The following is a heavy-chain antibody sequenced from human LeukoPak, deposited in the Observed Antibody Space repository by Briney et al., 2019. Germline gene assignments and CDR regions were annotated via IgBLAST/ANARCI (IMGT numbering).Heavy chain of an antibody. V-gene: IGHV4-59*01. D-gene: IGHD5-18*01. CDR1: GGSISSYY. CDR2: IYYSGST. J-gene: IGHJ5*02. CDR3: ARSGTRVRSGYSYGYMGDNWFDP. Sequence: SETLSLTCTVSGGSISSYYWSWIRQPPGKGLEWIGNIYYSGSTNYNSSLKSRVTISVDTSKNQFSLKLSSVTAADTAVYYCARSGTRVRSGYSYGYMGDNWFDPWGQGTLVTVSS.